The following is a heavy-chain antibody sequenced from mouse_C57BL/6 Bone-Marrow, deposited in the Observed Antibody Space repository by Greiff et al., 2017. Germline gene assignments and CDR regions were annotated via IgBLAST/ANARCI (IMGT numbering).Heavy chain of an antibody. CDR1: GFSLTSYA. V-gene: IGHV2-9-1*01. D-gene: IGHD1-1*01. CDR3: ARNRYYYGSSYYFDY. CDR2: IWTGGGT. J-gene: IGHJ2*01. Sequence: QVQLQQSGPGLVAPSQSLSITCTVSGFSLTSYAISWVRQPPGKGLEWLGVIWTGGGTNYNSALKSRLSISKDNSKSQVFLKMNSLQTDDTARYYCARNRYYYGSSYYFDYWGQGTTLTVSS.